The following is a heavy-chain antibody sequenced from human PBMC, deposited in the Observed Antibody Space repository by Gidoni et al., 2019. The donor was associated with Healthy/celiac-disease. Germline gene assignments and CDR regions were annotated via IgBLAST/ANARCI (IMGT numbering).Heavy chain of an antibody. V-gene: IGHV3-30-3*01. CDR2: ISYDGSNK. CDR1: GFTFSSYA. CDR3: ARGINGMDV. J-gene: IGHJ6*02. Sequence: QVQLVESGGGVVQPGRSLRLSCAASGFTFSSYAMHWVRQAPGKGLEWVAVISYDGSNKYYADSVKGRFTISRDNSKNTLYLQMNSLRAEDTAVYYCARGINGMDVWGQGTTVTVSS.